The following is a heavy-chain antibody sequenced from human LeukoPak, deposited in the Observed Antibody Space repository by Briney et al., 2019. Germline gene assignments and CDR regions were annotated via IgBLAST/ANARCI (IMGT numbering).Heavy chain of an antibody. J-gene: IGHJ4*02. CDR2: ISSSSSTI. D-gene: IGHD6-6*01. CDR3: ANTHLAAPPFDY. V-gene: IGHV3-48*02. Sequence: GGSLRLSCAASGFTFSSYSMNWVRQAPGKGLEWVSYISSSSSTIYYADSVKGRFTISRDNAQNSLYLQMNSLRDEDTAVYYCANTHLAAPPFDYWGQGTLVTVSS. CDR1: GFTFSSYS.